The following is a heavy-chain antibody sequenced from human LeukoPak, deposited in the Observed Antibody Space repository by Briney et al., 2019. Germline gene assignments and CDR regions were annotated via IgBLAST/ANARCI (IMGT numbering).Heavy chain of an antibody. CDR3: ASLGPMDSSSSERPLIDY. D-gene: IGHD6-6*01. CDR2: IYYSGST. Sequence: KPSETLSLTCTVSGVSISSSSYYWGWIRQPPGKGLEWIGSIYYSGSTYYNPSLKSRVTISVDTSKNQFSLKLSSVTAADTAVYYCASLGPMDSSSSERPLIDYWGQGTLVTVSS. J-gene: IGHJ4*02. V-gene: IGHV4-39*07. CDR1: GVSISSSSYY.